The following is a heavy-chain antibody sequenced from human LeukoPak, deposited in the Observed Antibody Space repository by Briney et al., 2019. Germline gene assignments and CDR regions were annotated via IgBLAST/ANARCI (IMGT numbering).Heavy chain of an antibody. CDR3: ARDTRIGDCGMDV. D-gene: IGHD3-10*01. J-gene: IGHJ6*02. Sequence: PGGSLRLSCAASGFTFSSYGMHWVRQAPGKGLEWVAVIWYDGSNKYYADSVKGRFTISRDNSKNTLYLQMNSLRAEDTAVYYCARDTRIGDCGMDVWGRGTTVTVSS. V-gene: IGHV3-33*01. CDR2: IWYDGSNK. CDR1: GFTFSSYG.